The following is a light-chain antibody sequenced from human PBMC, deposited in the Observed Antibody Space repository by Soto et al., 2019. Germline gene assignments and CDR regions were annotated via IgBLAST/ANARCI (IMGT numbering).Light chain of an antibody. J-gene: IGLJ2*01. V-gene: IGLV4-69*01. CDR2: VNSDGSH. Sequence: QLVLTQSPSASASLGASVKLTCTLSSGHSSYAIAWHQQQPEKGPRYLMKVNSDGSHNKGDGIPDRFSGSSSGAERYLTISSLQSEDEADYHCQTWGTGVVVFGGGTKLTVL. CDR3: QTWGTGVVV. CDR1: SGHSSYA.